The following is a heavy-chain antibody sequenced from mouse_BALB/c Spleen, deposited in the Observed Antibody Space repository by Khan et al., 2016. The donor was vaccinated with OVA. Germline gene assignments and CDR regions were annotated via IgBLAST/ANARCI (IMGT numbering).Heavy chain of an antibody. CDR3: ARDFHYYGSRGAMDN. CDR1: GYTFTSYT. J-gene: IGHJ4*01. Sequence: QVRLQQSGAELARPGASVKMSCKASGYTFTSYTMHWVKQRPGQGLEWIGYIIPSTVYTNYNQKFKDKATLTADKSSSTAYMQLRSLTSADSAVYYSARDFHYYGSRGAMDNWGQGTSVTVSS. D-gene: IGHD1-1*01. CDR2: IIPSTVYT. V-gene: IGHV1-4*01.